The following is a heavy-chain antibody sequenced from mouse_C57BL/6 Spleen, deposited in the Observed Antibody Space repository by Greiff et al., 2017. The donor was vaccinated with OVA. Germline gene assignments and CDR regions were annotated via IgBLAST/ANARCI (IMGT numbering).Heavy chain of an antibody. CDR1: GFTFSDYG. D-gene: IGHD1-1*01. CDR2: ISSGSSTI. CDR3: ARPVVATEAMDY. V-gene: IGHV5-17*01. Sequence: EVKVAESGGGLVKPGGSLKLSCAASGFTFSDYGMHWVRQAPEKGLEWVAYISSGSSTIYYADTVKGRFTISRDNAKNTLFLQMTSLRSEDTAMYYCARPVVATEAMDYWGQGTSVTVSS. J-gene: IGHJ4*01.